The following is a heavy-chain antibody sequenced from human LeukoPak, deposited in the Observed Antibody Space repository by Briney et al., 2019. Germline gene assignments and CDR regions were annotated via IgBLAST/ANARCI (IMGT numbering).Heavy chain of an antibody. J-gene: IGHJ3*02. CDR2: TSRSSGA. D-gene: IGHD2-2*03. CDR1: GFTFSAYD. V-gene: IGHV3-23*01. Sequence: GGSLRLSCVGSGFTFSAYDMQWVRQAPGKGLEWVSGTSRSSGAHYTDSVKGRFIISRDNSKDTLYLQMDSLRAEDTAVYYCAQGGYFAFDMWGQGTMVTVSS. CDR3: AQGGYFAFDM.